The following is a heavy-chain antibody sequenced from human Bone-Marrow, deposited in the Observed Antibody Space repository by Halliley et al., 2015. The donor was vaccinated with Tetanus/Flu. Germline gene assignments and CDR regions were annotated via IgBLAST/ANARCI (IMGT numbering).Heavy chain of an antibody. J-gene: IGHJ3*02. CDR2: IRSGDNT. V-gene: IGHV3-23*01. CDR3: AKGVVYSSGWSNAFDI. D-gene: IGHD6-19*01. Sequence: SLRLSCAASRLTLSSYAVSWVRQAPGKGLEWVSSIRSGDNTHYADSVKGRFTISRDNSKNTLYPQMNSLRAEDTALYYCAKGVVYSSGWSNAFDIWGQGTLVTVSS. CDR1: RLTLSSYA.